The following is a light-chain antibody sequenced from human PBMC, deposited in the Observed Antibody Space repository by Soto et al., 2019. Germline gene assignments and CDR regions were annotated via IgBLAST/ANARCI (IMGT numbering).Light chain of an antibody. Sequence: QSVLTQPPSVSAAPGQKVTISCSGSGSNIGKNYVSWYQQLPGTAPKLLIYDNNKRPSGIPDRFSVSKSGTSATLGITGLQTGDEADYYCGTWDSSLSAVVFGGGTKLTVL. CDR1: GSNIGKNY. V-gene: IGLV1-51*01. J-gene: IGLJ2*01. CDR3: GTWDSSLSAVV. CDR2: DNN.